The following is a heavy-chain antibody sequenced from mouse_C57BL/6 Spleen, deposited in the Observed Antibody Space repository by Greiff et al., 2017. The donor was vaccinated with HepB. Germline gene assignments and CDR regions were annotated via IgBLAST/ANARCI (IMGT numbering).Heavy chain of an antibody. CDR3: VRERYDGYWNWYFDV. CDR1: GFTFNTYA. D-gene: IGHD2-3*01. V-gene: IGHV10-3*01. J-gene: IGHJ1*03. Sequence: EVKLLESGGGLVQPKGSLKLSCAASGFTFNTYAMHWVRPAPGKGLEWVARIRSKRSNYATYYADAEKDRFTISRDDSQSMLYRQMHNLKTEDTAMDSWVRERYDGYWNWYFDVWGTGTTVTVSS. CDR2: IRSKRSNYAT.